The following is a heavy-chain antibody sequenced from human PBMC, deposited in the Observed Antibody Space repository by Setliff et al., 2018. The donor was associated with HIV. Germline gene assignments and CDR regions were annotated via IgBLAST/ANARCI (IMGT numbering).Heavy chain of an antibody. D-gene: IGHD2-15*01. CDR1: GYTFTAYY. Sequence: GASVKVSCKTSGYTFTAYYMHWVRQAPGQGLEWMGWIDPINGDSDSAQKFQGRVTMSSDTSINTAYMELSRLRSDDTAMYYCARAEIYYCTGGNCAQGAFDIWGQGTMVTVSS. CDR2: IDPINGDS. CDR3: ARAEIYYCTGGNCAQGAFDI. J-gene: IGHJ3*02. V-gene: IGHV1-2*02.